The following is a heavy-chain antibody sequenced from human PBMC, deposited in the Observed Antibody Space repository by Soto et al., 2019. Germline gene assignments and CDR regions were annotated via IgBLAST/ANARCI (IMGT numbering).Heavy chain of an antibody. CDR1: GYTFTSYA. J-gene: IGHJ2*01. CDR2: INAGNGNT. D-gene: IGHD1-26*01. CDR3: ARGGSLYWYFAL. Sequence: QVQLVQSGAEVKKPGASVKVSCKASGYTFTSYAMHWVRQAPGQRLEWMGWINAGNGNTNYSQKFQGRVTITGDTSASTAYMELSSLRSEDTAVYYCARGGSLYWYFALWGRGTLVTVSS. V-gene: IGHV1-3*01.